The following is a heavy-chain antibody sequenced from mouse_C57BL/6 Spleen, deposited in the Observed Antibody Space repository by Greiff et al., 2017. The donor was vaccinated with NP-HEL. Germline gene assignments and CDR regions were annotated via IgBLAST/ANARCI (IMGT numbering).Heavy chain of an antibody. CDR3: AREGINWAFDY. V-gene: IGHV5-4*01. D-gene: IGHD4-1*01. Sequence: DVHLVESGGGLVKPGGSLKLSCAASGFTFSSYAMSWVRQTPEKRLEWVATISDGGSYTYYPDNVKGRFTISRDNAKNNLYLQMSHLKSEDTAMYYCAREGINWAFDYWGQGTTLTVSS. J-gene: IGHJ2*01. CDR1: GFTFSSYA. CDR2: ISDGGSYT.